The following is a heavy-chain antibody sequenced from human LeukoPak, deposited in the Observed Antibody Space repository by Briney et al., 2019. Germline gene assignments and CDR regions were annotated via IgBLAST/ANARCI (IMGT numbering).Heavy chain of an antibody. CDR1: GGSISSGGYS. Sequence: SETLSLTCAVSGGSISSGGYSWSWIRQPPGKGLEWIGYIYHSGSTYYNPSLKSRVTISVDRSKNQFSLKLSSVTAADTAVYYCARGGDYGNPPFDYWGQGTLVTVSS. CDR2: IYHSGST. J-gene: IGHJ4*02. V-gene: IGHV4-30-2*01. D-gene: IGHD4-4*01. CDR3: ARGGDYGNPPFDY.